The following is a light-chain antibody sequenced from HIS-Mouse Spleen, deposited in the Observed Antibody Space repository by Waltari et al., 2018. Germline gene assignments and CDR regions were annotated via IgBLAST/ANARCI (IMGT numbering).Light chain of an antibody. V-gene: IGLV1-47*01. Sequence: QSVLTQPPSASGTTGQRVTIPCSGSSSHLVSQSVSWYNQPPGTAPKLLIYRNNQRPSGGPDRFSGSTSGTSASLAISGLRSEDEADYYCAAWDDSLSGWVFGGGTKLTVL. J-gene: IGLJ3*02. CDR1: SSHLVSQS. CDR2: RNN. CDR3: AAWDDSLSGWV.